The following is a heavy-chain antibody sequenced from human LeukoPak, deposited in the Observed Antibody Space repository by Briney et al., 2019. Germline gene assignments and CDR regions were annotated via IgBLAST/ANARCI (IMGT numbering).Heavy chain of an antibody. CDR1: GFTFSSYS. CDR2: ISSSSSYI. J-gene: IGHJ6*03. D-gene: IGHD2-2*03. V-gene: IGHV3-21*01. CDR3: ARVDNYYYYMDV. Sequence: GGSLRLSCAASGFTFSSYSMKWVRQAPGKGLEWVSSISSSSSYIYYADSVKGRFTISRDNAKNSLYLQMNSLRAEDTAVYYCARVDNYYYYMDVWGKGTTVTVSS.